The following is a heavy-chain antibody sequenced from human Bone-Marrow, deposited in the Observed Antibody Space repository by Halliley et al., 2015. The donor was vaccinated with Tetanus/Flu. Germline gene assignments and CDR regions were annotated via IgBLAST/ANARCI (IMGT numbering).Heavy chain of an antibody. Sequence: GVGRIRSEPDGGTRDSAAPVKGRFTISRDDSKNTLYLQLNSLKTEDTAVYYCATDEEGYAFYGYWGQGTLVVVSP. CDR3: ATDEEGYAFYGY. J-gene: IGHJ4*02. D-gene: IGHD4-17*01. V-gene: IGHV3-15*01. CDR2: IRSEPDGGTR.